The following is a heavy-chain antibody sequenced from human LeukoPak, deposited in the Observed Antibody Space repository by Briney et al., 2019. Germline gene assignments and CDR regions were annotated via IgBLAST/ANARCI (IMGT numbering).Heavy chain of an antibody. Sequence: GGSLRLSCAASGFTFVSYWMHWVRQAPGKGLVWVSRINGYGSSTDFADSVKGRFTISRDNAKNTLYLQMNSLRAEDTAVYYCARDAPGSTALDYWGQGTLVTVSS. CDR3: ARDAPGSTALDY. D-gene: IGHD5-18*01. J-gene: IGHJ4*02. V-gene: IGHV3-74*01. CDR1: GFTFVSYW. CDR2: INGYGSST.